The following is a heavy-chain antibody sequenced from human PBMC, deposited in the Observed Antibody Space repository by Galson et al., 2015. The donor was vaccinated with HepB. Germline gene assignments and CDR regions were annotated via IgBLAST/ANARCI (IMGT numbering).Heavy chain of an antibody. J-gene: IGHJ3*02. CDR2: IKQDGSEK. CDR3: ARGGYGVSEDAFDI. CDR1: GFTFTGYW. V-gene: IGHV3-7*03. D-gene: IGHD5-12*01. Sequence: SLRLSCAASGFTFTGYWMNWVRQAPGKGLEWVANIKQDGSEKRYVDSVKGRFIISRDNAKNSLYLQINSLRAEDTAIYYCARGGYGVSEDAFDIWGQGTKVTVSS.